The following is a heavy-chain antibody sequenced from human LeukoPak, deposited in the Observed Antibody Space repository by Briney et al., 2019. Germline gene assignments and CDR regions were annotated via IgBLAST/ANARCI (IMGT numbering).Heavy chain of an antibody. Sequence: TSETLSLTCTVSGGSISSNYWSWIRQPQGKGLEWIGYIYYSGSTNSNPSLKSRGTISVDTSKTQFSPKLGPVTAADTAGYYCSGAPPRGYSYGNFDYWGQGTLVTVSS. CDR1: GGSISSNY. V-gene: IGHV4-59*01. J-gene: IGHJ4*02. CDR2: IYYSGST. D-gene: IGHD5-18*01. CDR3: SGAPPRGYSYGNFDY.